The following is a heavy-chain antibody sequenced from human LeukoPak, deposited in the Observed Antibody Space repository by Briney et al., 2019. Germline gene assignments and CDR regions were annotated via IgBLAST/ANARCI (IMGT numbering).Heavy chain of an antibody. D-gene: IGHD6-13*01. CDR3: AASSKISSVSIDY. CDR1: GFTFTSSA. J-gene: IGHJ4*02. CDR2: IVVGSGNT. V-gene: IGHV1-58*02. Sequence: GASVKVSCKASGFTFTSSAMQWVRQARGQRLEWIGWIVVGSGNTNYAQKFQERVTITRDMSTSTAYTELSSLRSEDTAVYYCAASSKISSVSIDYWGQGTLVTVSS.